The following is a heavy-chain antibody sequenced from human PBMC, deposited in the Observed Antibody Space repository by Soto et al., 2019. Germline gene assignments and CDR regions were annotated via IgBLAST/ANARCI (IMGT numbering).Heavy chain of an antibody. Sequence: GGSLRLSCGTSGFTFSDHYITWSRQAPGKGLEWISYISGSGSDIYYGDSVKGRFTVSRDNAKNSLYLQMSSLRAEDTAVYYCAGDVHYYASDYWGQGTLVTVSS. CDR3: AGDVHYYASDY. J-gene: IGHJ4*02. V-gene: IGHV3-11*01. D-gene: IGHD3-10*01. CDR1: GFTFSDHY. CDR2: ISGSGSDI.